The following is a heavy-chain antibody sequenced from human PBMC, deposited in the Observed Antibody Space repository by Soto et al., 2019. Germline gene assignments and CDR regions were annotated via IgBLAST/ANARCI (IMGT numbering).Heavy chain of an antibody. D-gene: IGHD2-15*01. Sequence: ESGGGVVQPGRSLRLSCAASGFTFSSYGMHWVRQAPGKGLEWVAVIWYDGSNKYYADSVKGRFTISRDNSKNTLYLQMNSLRAEDTAVYYCARDVQLIVSHAFDIWGQGTMVTVSS. V-gene: IGHV3-33*01. CDR2: IWYDGSNK. CDR1: GFTFSSYG. CDR3: ARDVQLIVSHAFDI. J-gene: IGHJ3*02.